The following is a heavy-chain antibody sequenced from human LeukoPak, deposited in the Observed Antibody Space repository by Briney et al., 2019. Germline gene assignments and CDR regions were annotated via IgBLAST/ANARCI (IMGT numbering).Heavy chain of an antibody. J-gene: IGHJ4*02. CDR1: GYTFTSYY. D-gene: IGHD6-19*01. CDR3: AREGGWYYFDY. Sequence: APVKVSCKASGYTFTSYYMHWVRQAPGQGLEWMGIINPSGGSTSYAQKFQGRVTMTRDTSTSTVYMELSSLRSEDTAVYYCAREGGWYYFDYWGQGTLVTVSS. CDR2: INPSGGST. V-gene: IGHV1-46*01.